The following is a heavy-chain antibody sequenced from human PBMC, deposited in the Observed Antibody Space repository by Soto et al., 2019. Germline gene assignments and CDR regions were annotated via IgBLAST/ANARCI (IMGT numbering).Heavy chain of an antibody. D-gene: IGHD6-6*01. Sequence: HPGGSLRLSCAASGFTFSSYVMSWVRQAPGKGLEWVSAISGSGGSTYYADSVKGRFTISRDNSKNTLYLQMNSLRAEDTAVYYCAKVSTRLGVFISSSSSFDYWGQGTLVTVSS. V-gene: IGHV3-23*01. CDR2: ISGSGGST. CDR3: AKVSTRLGVFISSSSSFDY. CDR1: GFTFSSYV. J-gene: IGHJ4*02.